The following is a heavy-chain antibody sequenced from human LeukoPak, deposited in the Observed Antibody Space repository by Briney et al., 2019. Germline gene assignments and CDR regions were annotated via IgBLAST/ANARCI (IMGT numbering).Heavy chain of an antibody. D-gene: IGHD6-19*01. J-gene: IGHJ4*02. V-gene: IGHV4-59*11. CDR1: GASISSHY. CDR3: TRDGGVAVTPLDFDF. CDR2: VSYSGST. Sequence: SGTLSLTCTVSGASISSHYWSWIRQSPGKGLEWIGYVSYSGSTDYNPSLKSRVTLSVDTSKNQISLRLSSVTAADTAVYYCTRDGGVAVTPLDFDFWGQGTLVTVSS.